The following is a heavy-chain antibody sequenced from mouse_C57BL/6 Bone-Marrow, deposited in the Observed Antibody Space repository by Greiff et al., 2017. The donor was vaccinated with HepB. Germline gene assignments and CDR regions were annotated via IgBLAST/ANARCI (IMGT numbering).Heavy chain of an antibody. V-gene: IGHV5-15*01. CDR2: ISNLAYSI. J-gene: IGHJ3*01. Sequence: EVQGVESGGGLVQPGGSLKLSCAASGFTFSDYGMAWVRQAPRKGPEWVAFISNLAYSIYYADTVTGRFTISRENAKNTLYLEMSSLRSEDTAMYYCARRDYYGFAYWGQGTLVTVSA. CDR1: GFTFSDYG. CDR3: ARRDYYGFAY. D-gene: IGHD1-1*01.